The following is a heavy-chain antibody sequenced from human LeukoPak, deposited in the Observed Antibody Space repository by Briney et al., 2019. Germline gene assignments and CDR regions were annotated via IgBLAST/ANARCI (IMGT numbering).Heavy chain of an antibody. CDR1: GGSISSYY. CDR3: ARGMPTSSPRSSELYYFDY. J-gene: IGHJ4*02. Sequence: SETLSLTCTVSGGSISSYYWSWIRQPAGKGLEWIGRIYTSGSTNYNPSLKSRVTMSVDTSKNQFSLKLSSVTAADTAVYYCARGMPTSSPRSSELYYFDYWGQGTLVTVSS. V-gene: IGHV4-4*07. D-gene: IGHD6-13*01. CDR2: IYTSGST.